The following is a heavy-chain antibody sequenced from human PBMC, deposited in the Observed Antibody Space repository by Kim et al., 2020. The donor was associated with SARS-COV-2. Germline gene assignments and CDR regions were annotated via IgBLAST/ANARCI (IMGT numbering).Heavy chain of an antibody. CDR1: GFTFSDYY. D-gene: IGHD3-10*01. J-gene: IGHJ4*02. CDR2: ISSSSSYT. Sequence: GGSLRLSCAASGFTFSDYYMSWIRQAPGKGLEWVSYISSSSSYTHYADSVKGRFTISRDNAKNSLYLQMNSLRAEDTAVYYCARDWYYYGSGFDYWGQGTLVTVAS. CDR3: ARDWYYYGSGFDY. V-gene: IGHV3-11*05.